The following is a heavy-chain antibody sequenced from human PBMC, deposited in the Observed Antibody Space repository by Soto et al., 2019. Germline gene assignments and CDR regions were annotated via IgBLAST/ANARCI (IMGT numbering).Heavy chain of an antibody. CDR3: AHSELEWFGELAVFDY. CDR2: IYWDDDK. J-gene: IGHJ4*02. CDR1: GFSLSTSGVG. V-gene: IGHV2-5*02. Sequence: QITLKESGPTLVKPTQTLTLTCTFSGFSLSTSGVGVGWIRQPPGKALEWLALIYWDDDKRYSPSLKSRLTITKDSSKNQVVLTMTNMDPVATATYYCAHSELEWFGELAVFDYWGQGTLVTVSS. D-gene: IGHD3-10*01.